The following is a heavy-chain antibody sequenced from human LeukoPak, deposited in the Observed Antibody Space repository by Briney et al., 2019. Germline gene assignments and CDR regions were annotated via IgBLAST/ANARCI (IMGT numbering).Heavy chain of an antibody. D-gene: IGHD3-22*01. CDR2: IYHSGST. V-gene: IGHV4-38-2*01. J-gene: IGHJ5*02. CDR1: GYPISSGYY. Sequence: PSETLSLTCAVSGYPISSGYYWGWIRQPPGKGLEWIGSIYHSGSTYYNPSLKSRVTISVDTSKNQFSLKLSSVTAADTAVYYCARQAYYYDSSGYLVNWFDPWGQGTLVTVSS. CDR3: ARQAYYYDSSGYLVNWFDP.